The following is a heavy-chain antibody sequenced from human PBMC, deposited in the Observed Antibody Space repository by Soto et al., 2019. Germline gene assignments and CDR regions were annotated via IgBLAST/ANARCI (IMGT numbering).Heavy chain of an antibody. V-gene: IGHV3-15*07. J-gene: IGHJ4*02. Sequence: PGGSLRLSCAASGFTLSNAWINWVRQVPGKGLEWVGRIKSKTDGGTTDFAAPVKGRFAISRDDSKNMVYLQMNSLKTEDTAVYYFPTDSYITIVIFRFDYWGQGTLFTVPS. D-gene: IGHD3-16*02. CDR3: PTDSYITIVIFRFDY. CDR2: IKSKTDGGTT. CDR1: GFTLSNAW.